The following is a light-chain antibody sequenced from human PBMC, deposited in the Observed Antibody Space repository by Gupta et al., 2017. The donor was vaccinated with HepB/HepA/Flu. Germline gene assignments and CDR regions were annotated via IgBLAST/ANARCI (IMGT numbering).Light chain of an antibody. Sequence: DIEMTQSPSSLSASVGDRVTITCRANQGISSWLGWYQQKPGKAPKCLIYGSSHGASGVPSRFSGSGSGTDFTLTISRLQPEDFATYYCQHDSSFPLTFGGGTKVDIK. CDR2: GSS. CDR3: QHDSSFPLT. V-gene: IGKV1D-16*01. CDR1: QGISSW. J-gene: IGKJ4*01.